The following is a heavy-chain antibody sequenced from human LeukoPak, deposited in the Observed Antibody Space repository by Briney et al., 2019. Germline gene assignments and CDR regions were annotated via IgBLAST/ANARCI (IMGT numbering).Heavy chain of an antibody. V-gene: IGHV1-18*04. D-gene: IGHD3-10*01. CDR2: ISAYNGNT. J-gene: IGHJ5*02. Sequence: GASVKVSCKASGYTFTGYYMHWVRQAPGQGLEWMGWISAYNGNTNYAQKLQGRVTMTTDTSTSTAYMELRSLRSDDTAVYYCARGQLLWFGELSENWFDPWGQGTLVTVSS. CDR1: GYTFTGYY. CDR3: ARGQLLWFGELSENWFDP.